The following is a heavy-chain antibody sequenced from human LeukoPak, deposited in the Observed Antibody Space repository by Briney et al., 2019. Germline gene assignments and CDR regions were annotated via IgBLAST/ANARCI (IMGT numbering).Heavy chain of an antibody. V-gene: IGHV3-7*01. CDR2: MRQHGSDK. CDR3: AREGTAFDI. D-gene: IGHD3-10*01. J-gene: IGHJ3*02. CDR1: GFTFSTYW. Sequence: GGSLRLSCAASGFTFSTYWMSWVRRAPGKGLEWVANMRQHGSDKYYADFVKGRFTISRDDAKQSVYLEMNSLGVEDTAVYYCAREGTAFDIWGQGTMVTVSS.